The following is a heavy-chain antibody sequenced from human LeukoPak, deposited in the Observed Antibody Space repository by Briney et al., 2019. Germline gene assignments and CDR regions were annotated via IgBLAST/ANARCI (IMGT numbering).Heavy chain of an antibody. Sequence: GGSLRLSCAASGFTFSTYAMSWVRQAAGKGLEWVSLISGSGGGTYYADSVKGRFTISRDNTKNTLYLQLNRLRVEDTAVYYCAKNRGAGSHYYYHMNVWGKGTTVTVSS. CDR2: ISGSGGGT. CDR3: AKNRGAGSHYYYHMNV. V-gene: IGHV3-23*01. J-gene: IGHJ6*03. D-gene: IGHD1-26*01. CDR1: GFTFSTYA.